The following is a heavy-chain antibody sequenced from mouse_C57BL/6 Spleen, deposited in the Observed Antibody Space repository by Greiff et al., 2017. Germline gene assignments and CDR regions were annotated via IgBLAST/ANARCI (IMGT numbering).Heavy chain of an antibody. Sequence: QVQLQQPGAELVKPGASVKLSCKASGYTFTSYWMHWVKQRPGQGLEWIGMIHPNSGSTNYNEKFKSKATLTVDKSSSTAYMQLSSLTSEDSASYYCATSLGSSYWYVDGWGTGTTDTVSS. CDR2: IHPNSGST. J-gene: IGHJ1*03. V-gene: IGHV1-64*01. CDR1: GYTFTSYW. CDR3: ATSLGSSYWYVDG. D-gene: IGHD1-1*01.